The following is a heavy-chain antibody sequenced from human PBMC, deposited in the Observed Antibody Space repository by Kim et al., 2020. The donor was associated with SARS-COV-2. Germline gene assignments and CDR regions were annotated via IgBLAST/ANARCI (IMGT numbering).Heavy chain of an antibody. Sequence: SQTLSLTCTVSGGSISSSSYYWGWIRQPPGKGLEWIGSIYYSGSTYYNPSLKSRVTISVDTSKNQFSLKLSSVTAADTAVYYSARRINNWFDPWGQGTLVTVSS. CDR1: GGSISSSSYY. J-gene: IGHJ5*02. V-gene: IGHV4-39*01. CDR2: IYYSGST. CDR3: ARRINNWFDP. D-gene: IGHD2-21*01.